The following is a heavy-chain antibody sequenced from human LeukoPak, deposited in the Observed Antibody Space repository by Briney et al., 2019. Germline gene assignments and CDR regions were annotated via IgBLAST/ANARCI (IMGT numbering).Heavy chain of an antibody. J-gene: IGHJ4*02. D-gene: IGHD2-2*01. CDR3: ARVRSRQLLCFDY. V-gene: IGHV1-2*02. Sequence: ASVKVSCKASGYTFTGYYMHWARQAPGQGLEWMGWINPNSGGTNYAQKFQGRVTMTRDTSISTAYMELSRLRSDDTAVYYCARVRSRQLLCFDYWGQGTLVTVSS. CDR1: GYTFTGYY. CDR2: INPNSGGT.